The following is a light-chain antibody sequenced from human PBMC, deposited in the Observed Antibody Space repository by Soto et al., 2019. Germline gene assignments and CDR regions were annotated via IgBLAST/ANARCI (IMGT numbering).Light chain of an antibody. CDR2: GAS. CDR3: QHYNNWPPWT. J-gene: IGKJ1*01. Sequence: EIVMTQSPATLSVSPGERATVSCRASQSVSRNLAWYQQKPGQAPRLLIYGASTRATGIPVRFSGGGSGTEFTLTISSLQSEDFAVYYCQHYNNWPPWTFGQGTSVEIK. V-gene: IGKV3-15*01. CDR1: QSVSRN.